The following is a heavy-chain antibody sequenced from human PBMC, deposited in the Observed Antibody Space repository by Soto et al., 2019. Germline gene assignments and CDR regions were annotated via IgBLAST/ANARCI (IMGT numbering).Heavy chain of an antibody. CDR2: VSVSGGTT. Sequence: LRLSCAASGFMFNNYAMSWVRQAPGKGLEWVSTVSVSGGTTYYADSLKGRFTISRDNSKKTVYLQMNRLRADDTAIYYCAKGLYYYDSSGYRLFDYWGQGTLVTVSS. V-gene: IGHV3-23*01. J-gene: IGHJ4*02. CDR3: AKGLYYYDSSGYRLFDY. CDR1: GFMFNNYA. D-gene: IGHD3-22*01.